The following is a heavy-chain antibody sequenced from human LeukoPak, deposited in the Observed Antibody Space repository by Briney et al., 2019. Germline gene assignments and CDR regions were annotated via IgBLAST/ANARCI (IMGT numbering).Heavy chain of an antibody. CDR1: GFTFSSYW. J-gene: IGHJ3*02. Sequence: PGGSLRLSCAASGFTFSSYWMSWVRQAPGKGLEWVANIKQDGSEKYYVDSVKGRFTISRDNSKNTLYLQMNSLRAEDTAVYYCARDDFSGAEGAFDIWGQGTMVTVSS. CDR3: ARDDFSGAEGAFDI. V-gene: IGHV3-7*01. CDR2: IKQDGSEK. D-gene: IGHD1-26*01.